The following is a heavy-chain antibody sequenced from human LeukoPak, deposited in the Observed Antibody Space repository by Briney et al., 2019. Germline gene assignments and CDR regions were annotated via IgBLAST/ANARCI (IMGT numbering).Heavy chain of an antibody. Sequence: ASVKVSCKASGYTFTSYGISWVRQAPGQGLEWMGWISAYNGNTNYAQKLQGRVTMTTDTSTSTAYMELGSLRSDDTAVYYCARDTSYGDYHWYFDLWGRGTLVTVSS. CDR2: ISAYNGNT. CDR1: GYTFTSYG. J-gene: IGHJ2*01. D-gene: IGHD4-17*01. V-gene: IGHV1-18*01. CDR3: ARDTSYGDYHWYFDL.